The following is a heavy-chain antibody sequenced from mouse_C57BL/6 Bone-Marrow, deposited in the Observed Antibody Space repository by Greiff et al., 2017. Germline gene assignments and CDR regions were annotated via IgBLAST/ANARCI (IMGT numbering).Heavy chain of an antibody. J-gene: IGHJ2*01. CDR2: ISYDGSN. D-gene: IGHD2-4*01. CDR1: GYSITSGYY. V-gene: IGHV3-6*01. Sequence: EVKLQESGPGLVKPSQSLSLTCSVTGYSITSGYYWNWIRQFPGNKLEWMGYISYDGSNNYNPSLKNRISITRDTSKNQFFLKLNSVTTEDTATYYCAREDYYDYDGGDFDYWGQGTTLTVSS. CDR3: AREDYYDYDGGDFDY.